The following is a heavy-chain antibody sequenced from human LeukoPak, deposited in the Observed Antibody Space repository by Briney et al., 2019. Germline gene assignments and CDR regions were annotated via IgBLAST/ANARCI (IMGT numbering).Heavy chain of an antibody. Sequence: GGSLRLSCAASGFTFSRYGMSWVRQAPGKGLEWVSVISGSDGSGGTTYYADSVTGRFTISRDNAKNTLYLQMNSLRAEDTAVYYCATTYVTGRYDYFDYWGQGTLVTVFS. J-gene: IGHJ4*02. D-gene: IGHD6-19*01. V-gene: IGHV3-23*01. CDR2: ISGSDGSGGTT. CDR3: ATTYVTGRYDYFDY. CDR1: GFTFSRYG.